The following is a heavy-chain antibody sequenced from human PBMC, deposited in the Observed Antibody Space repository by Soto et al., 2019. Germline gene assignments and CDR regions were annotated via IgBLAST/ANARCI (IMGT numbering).Heavy chain of an antibody. J-gene: IGHJ4*02. CDR3: ATSMTTVTTPGNYFDY. D-gene: IGHD4-17*01. CDR2: IIPIFGTA. CDR1: GGTFSSYA. Sequence: GASVKVSCKASGGTFSSYAISWVRQAPGQGLEWMGGIIPIFGTANYAQKFQGRVTITADESTSTAYMELSSLRSEDTAVYYCATSMTTVTTPGNYFDYWGQGTLVTVSS. V-gene: IGHV1-69*13.